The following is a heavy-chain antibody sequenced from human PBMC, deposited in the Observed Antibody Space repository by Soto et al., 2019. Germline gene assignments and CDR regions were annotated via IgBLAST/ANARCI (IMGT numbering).Heavy chain of an antibody. CDR3: ARGGPVIIPAATNWFDP. D-gene: IGHD2-2*01. CDR1: GGFNSYS. CDR2: IIPIFATP. Sequence: QVQLVQSGPEVKKPGSSVKVSCKGSGGFNSYSISWVRQAPGQGPEWMGGIIPIFATPTYAQKFQGRVTINADKSTSTAYMELSRLTAEDPAVYYCARGGPVIIPAATNWFDPWGQGTLVSVSS. V-gene: IGHV1-69*06. J-gene: IGHJ5*02.